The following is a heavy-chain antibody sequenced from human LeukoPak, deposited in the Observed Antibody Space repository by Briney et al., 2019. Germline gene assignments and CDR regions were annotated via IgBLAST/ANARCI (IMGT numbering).Heavy chain of an antibody. J-gene: IGHJ6*03. CDR1: GYTFTSYG. CDR2: ISAYNGNT. V-gene: IGHV1-18*01. Sequence: ASVKVSCKASGYTFTSYGISWVRQAPGQGLEWMGWISAYNGNTNYAQKLQGRVTMTTDTSTSTAYMELRSLRSDDTAVYYCARALYDSSGPKGMGYYYMDVWGKGTTVTVSS. CDR3: ARALYDSSGPKGMGYYYMDV. D-gene: IGHD3-22*01.